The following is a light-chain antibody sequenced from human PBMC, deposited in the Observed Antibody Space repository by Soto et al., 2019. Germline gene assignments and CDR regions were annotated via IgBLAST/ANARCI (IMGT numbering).Light chain of an antibody. Sequence: DIQMTQSPSTLSASVGDIVTITCRASQSISSWLAWYQQRPGKAPKLLIYDASSLESGVPSRFSGSGSGTEFTLTISSLQPDDFATYYCQQYISYPRTFGQGTKLEIK. CDR3: QQYISYPRT. CDR2: DAS. V-gene: IGKV1-5*01. CDR1: QSISSW. J-gene: IGKJ2*01.